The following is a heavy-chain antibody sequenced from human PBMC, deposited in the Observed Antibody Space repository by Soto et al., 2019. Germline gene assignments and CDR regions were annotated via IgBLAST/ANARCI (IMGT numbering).Heavy chain of an antibody. CDR3: AKDSSGYYGVFDY. Sequence: VGSLRLSCTASGFTFNKYAMSWVRQAPGKGLEWVSVISSSGGSTYYADSVKGRFTISRDNSKNTLYLQMNSLRAEDTAVYYCAKDSSGYYGVFDYWGQGTLVTVSS. J-gene: IGHJ4*02. CDR2: ISSSGGST. V-gene: IGHV3-23*01. CDR1: GFTFNKYA. D-gene: IGHD3-22*01.